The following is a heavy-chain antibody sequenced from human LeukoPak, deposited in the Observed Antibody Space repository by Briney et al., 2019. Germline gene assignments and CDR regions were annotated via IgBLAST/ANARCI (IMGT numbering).Heavy chain of an antibody. CDR2: IWYDGSNK. CDR3: ARGVVVPAATYYFDY. D-gene: IGHD2-2*01. J-gene: IGHJ4*02. V-gene: IGHV3-33*01. Sequence: GGSLRLSCAASGFTFSSYDMHWVRQAPGKGLEWVAVIWYDGSNKYYADSVKGRFTISRDNSKNTLYLQMNSLRAEDTAVYYCARGVVVPAATYYFDYWGQGTLVTVSS. CDR1: GFTFSSYD.